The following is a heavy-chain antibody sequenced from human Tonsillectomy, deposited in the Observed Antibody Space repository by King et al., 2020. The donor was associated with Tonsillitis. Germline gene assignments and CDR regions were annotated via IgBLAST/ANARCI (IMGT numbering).Heavy chain of an antibody. CDR1: GFTFSSSA. CDR2: ISYAVFCL. J-gene: IGHJ6*02. CDR3: ARGRLGGYSSASYYHGMDV. D-gene: IGHD5-18*01. V-gene: IGHV3-30-3*01. Sequence: VQLVESGGGVVQPGRSLRLSCAASGFTFSSSAIHWVRQAPGKGLEWVAVISYAVFCLNIENSVKGRFTISRDNSMNTLYLQVNSLRVEDTAVYYCARGRLGGYSSASYYHGMDVWGQGSTVTVAS.